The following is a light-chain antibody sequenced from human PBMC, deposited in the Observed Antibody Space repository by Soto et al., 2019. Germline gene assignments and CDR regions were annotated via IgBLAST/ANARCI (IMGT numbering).Light chain of an antibody. J-gene: IGLJ3*02. CDR1: SSDVGSYNL. CDR3: CSYAGSSTWV. V-gene: IGLV2-23*01. CDR2: EGS. Sequence: QSALTQPASVSGSPGQSITMSCTGTSSDVGSYNLVSWYQQHPGKAPKLMIYEGSKRASGVSNRFSGSKSGITASLTISGLQAEDEADYYCCSYAGSSTWVFGGGTKVTVL.